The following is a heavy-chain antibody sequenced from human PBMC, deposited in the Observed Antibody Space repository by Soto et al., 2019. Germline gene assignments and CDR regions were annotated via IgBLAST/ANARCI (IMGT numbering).Heavy chain of an antibody. D-gene: IGHD2-21*01. J-gene: IGHJ4*02. V-gene: IGHV3-30*04. CDR1: GFTFSRYA. CDR2: ISRDGSNK. Sequence: GGSLRLSCAATGFTFSRYAIHWVRQAPGKGLEWVAVISRDGSNKSYVDSVKGRFNISRDNSKNTLYLQMKRLRDEDTDVHYCARAGNSAVADAFDFWGQGTLVTVSS. CDR3: ARAGNSAVADAFDF.